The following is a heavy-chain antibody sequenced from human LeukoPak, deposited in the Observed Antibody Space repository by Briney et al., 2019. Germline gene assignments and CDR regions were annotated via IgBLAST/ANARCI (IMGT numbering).Heavy chain of an antibody. D-gene: IGHD6-13*01. J-gene: IGHJ5*02. Sequence: ASVKVSCKASGYTFTSYGISWVRQAPGQGLEWMGWISAYNGNTNYAQKLQGRVTMTTDTSTSTAYMELRSLRSDDTAVYYSARGGRAAVGTKLGPYNWFDPWGQGTLVTVSS. V-gene: IGHV1-18*01. CDR1: GYTFTSYG. CDR3: ARGGRAAVGTKLGPYNWFDP. CDR2: ISAYNGNT.